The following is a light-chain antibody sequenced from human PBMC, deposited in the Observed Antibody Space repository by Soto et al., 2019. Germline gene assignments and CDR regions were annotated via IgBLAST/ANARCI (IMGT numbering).Light chain of an antibody. CDR2: GAS. V-gene: IGKV1-27*01. CDR1: QGISNY. CDR3: QKHNSAPL. J-gene: IGKJ4*01. Sequence: DIQMTQSPSSLSASVGDRVIITCRASQGISNYLAWYQQKPGEVPKLLIYGASTLQSGVPSRFSGSGSGTDFTLTISSLQPEDVASYYCQKHNSAPLFGGGTKVEIK.